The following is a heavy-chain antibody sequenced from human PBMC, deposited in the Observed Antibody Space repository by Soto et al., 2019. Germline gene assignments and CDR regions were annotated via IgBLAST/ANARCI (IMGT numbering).Heavy chain of an antibody. J-gene: IGHJ4*03. Sequence: SVKVSCRAAGGTFSSYSISWVRQAPGQGLEWMGGIIPIFGTANYAQKVQGRGTITADQYTSTDYIELRRLRSEDTAVYYCARDPEYHYDSSGPPGPFDIWGQGTLETVSS. CDR3: ARDPEYHYDSSGPPGPFDI. CDR1: GGTFSSYS. V-gene: IGHV1-69*13. CDR2: IIPIFGTA. D-gene: IGHD3-22*01.